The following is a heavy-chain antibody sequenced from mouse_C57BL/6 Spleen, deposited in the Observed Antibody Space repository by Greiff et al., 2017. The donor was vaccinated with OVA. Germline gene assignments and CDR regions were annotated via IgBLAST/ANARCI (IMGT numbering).Heavy chain of an antibody. Sequence: EVQLQQSGPELVKPGASVKISCKASGYTFTDYYMNWVKQSHGKSLEWIGDINPNNGGTSYNQKFKGKATLTVDKSSSTAYMELRSLTSEDSAVYYCARWVTTVVATDYYAMDCWGQGTSVTVSS. CDR3: ARWVTTVVATDYYAMDC. CDR2: INPNNGGT. CDR1: GYTFTDYY. D-gene: IGHD1-1*01. V-gene: IGHV1-26*01. J-gene: IGHJ4*01.